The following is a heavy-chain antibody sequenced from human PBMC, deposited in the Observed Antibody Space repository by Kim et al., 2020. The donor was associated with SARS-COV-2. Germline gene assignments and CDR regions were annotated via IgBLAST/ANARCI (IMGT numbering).Heavy chain of an antibody. CDR3: ARDVFMDV. D-gene: IGHD3-16*01. CDR2: GGST. Sequence: GGSTYYADSVKGRFTISRDNSKNTLYLQMNSLRAEDTAVYYCARDVFMDVWGQGTTVTVSS. J-gene: IGHJ6*02. V-gene: IGHV3-53*01.